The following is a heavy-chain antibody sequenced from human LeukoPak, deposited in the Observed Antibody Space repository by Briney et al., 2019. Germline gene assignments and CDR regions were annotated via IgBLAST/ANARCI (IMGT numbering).Heavy chain of an antibody. CDR1: GFTFSSYW. J-gene: IGHJ4*02. CDR2: IKQDGSEK. V-gene: IGHV3-7*01. D-gene: IGHD6-25*01. Sequence: PGGSLRLSCAASGFTFSSYWMSWVRQAPGKGLEWVANIKQDGSEKYYVDSVKGRFTISRDNAKSSLYLQMNSLRAEDTAVYYCASSEEFIAAYFDYWGQGTLVTVSS. CDR3: ASSEEFIAAYFDY.